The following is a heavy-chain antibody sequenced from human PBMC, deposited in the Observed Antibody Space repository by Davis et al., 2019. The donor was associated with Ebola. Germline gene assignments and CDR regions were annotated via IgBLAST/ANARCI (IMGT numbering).Heavy chain of an antibody. J-gene: IGHJ6*02. V-gene: IGHV3-66*01. CDR3: AREEYYGSGSYHGTDV. CDR1: EIRVGDNY. CDR2: IHSDGRI. Sequence: GGSLRLSCETSEIRVGDNYMSWVRQAPGKGLEWISIIHSDGRIYYADSVKGRFTISRDTSKNTLYLQMHRLGVEDTAIYYCAREEYYGSGSYHGTDVWGQGTAVTV. D-gene: IGHD3-16*02.